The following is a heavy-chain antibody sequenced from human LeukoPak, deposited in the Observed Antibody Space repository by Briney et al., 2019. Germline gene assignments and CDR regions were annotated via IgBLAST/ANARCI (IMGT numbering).Heavy chain of an antibody. D-gene: IGHD1-20*01. Sequence: SETLSLTCTVSGGSLSSYYWSWIRPPPGEGLGWVGYIYYSGSTNYNPSLKSRVTISVDTSKNQFSLKLSSVTAADTAVYYCARSGYNWNHFDYWGQGTLVTVSS. CDR1: GGSLSSYY. CDR3: ARSGYNWNHFDY. CDR2: IYYSGST. J-gene: IGHJ4*02. V-gene: IGHV4-59*08.